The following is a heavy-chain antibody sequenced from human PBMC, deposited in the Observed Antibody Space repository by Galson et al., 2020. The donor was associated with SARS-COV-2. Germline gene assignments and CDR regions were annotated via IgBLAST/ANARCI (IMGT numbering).Heavy chain of an antibody. CDR3: AAIVGATTASY. Sequence: SVKVSCKTSGFSFIGSAMQWVRQARGQRLEWIGWIVGVNGDTKYAQKFQERVTITRDMSTSTAYMELNGLKSDDTAVYYCAAIVGATTASYWGQGTLVTVSS. V-gene: IGHV1-58*02. CDR1: GFSFIGSA. J-gene: IGHJ4*02. D-gene: IGHD1-26*01. CDR2: IVGVNGDT.